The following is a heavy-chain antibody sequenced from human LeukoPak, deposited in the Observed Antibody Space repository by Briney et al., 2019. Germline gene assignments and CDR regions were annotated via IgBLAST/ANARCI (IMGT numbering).Heavy chain of an antibody. CDR1: GGSISSYY. V-gene: IGHV4-59*01. D-gene: IGHD5-12*01. J-gene: IGHJ4*02. CDR2: IYYSGST. Sequence: PSETLSLTCTVSGGSISSYYWSWIRQPPGKGLEWIGYIYYSGSTNYNPSLKSRVTMSVDTSKNQFSLKLSSVTAADTAVYYCARGGGYSGYDYGYWGQGTLVTVSS. CDR3: ARGGGYSGYDYGY.